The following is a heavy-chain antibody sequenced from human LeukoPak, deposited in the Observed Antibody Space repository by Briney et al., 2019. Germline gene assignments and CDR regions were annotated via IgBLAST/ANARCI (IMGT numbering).Heavy chain of an antibody. J-gene: IGHJ4*02. D-gene: IGHD2-15*01. CDR3: AKDGYCSGGSCYLDYFDY. V-gene: IGHV3-23*01. Sequence: GGSLRLSCAASGFTFSSYAMSWVRQAPGKGLEWVSAISGSGGGTYYAESVKGRFTISRDNSKNTLFLQMNSLRAEDTAVYYCAKDGYCSGGSCYLDYFDYWGQGTLVTVSS. CDR2: ISGSGGGT. CDR1: GFTFSSYA.